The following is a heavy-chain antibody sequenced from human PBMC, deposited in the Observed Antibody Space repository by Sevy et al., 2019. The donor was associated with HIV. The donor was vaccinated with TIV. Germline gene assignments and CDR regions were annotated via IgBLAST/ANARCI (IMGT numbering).Heavy chain of an antibody. V-gene: IGHV1-69*13. D-gene: IGHD3-3*01. CDR1: GGTFSSYA. J-gene: IGHJ5*02. CDR2: IIPIFGTV. CDR3: ARSPPTYYDFWSEGRWFDP. Sequence: ASVKVSCKASGGTFSSYAISWVRQAPGQGLEWMGGIIPIFGTVNYAQKFQGRVTITADESTSTAYMELSSLRSEDTAVYYCARSPPTYYDFWSEGRWFDPWGQGTLVTVSS.